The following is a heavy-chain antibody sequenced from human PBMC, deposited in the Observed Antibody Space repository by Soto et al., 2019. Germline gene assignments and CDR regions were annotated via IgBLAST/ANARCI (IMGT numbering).Heavy chain of an antibody. V-gene: IGHV4-39*01. D-gene: IGHD1-1*01. CDR2: IYYSGST. CDR3: ARGSTTRDAFDI. CDR1: GGSISSSSYY. J-gene: IGHJ3*02. Sequence: SETLSLTCTVSGGSISSSSYYWGWIRQPPGEGLEWIGSIYYSGSTYYNPSLKSRVTISVDTSKNQFSLKLSSVTAADTAVYYCARGSTTRDAFDIWGQGTMLTVSS.